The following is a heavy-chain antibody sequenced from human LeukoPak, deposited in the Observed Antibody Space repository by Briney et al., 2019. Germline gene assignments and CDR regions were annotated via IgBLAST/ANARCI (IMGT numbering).Heavy chain of an antibody. CDR2: ISSNVVST. V-gene: IGHV3-23*01. J-gene: IGHJ4*02. CDR1: GFTFSSYA. Sequence: PGESLRLSCAASGFTFSSYAMTWVRQAPGKGLEWVSAISSNVVSTYYADSVKGRFTISRDNSKNTLYLQMNSLRAEDTAVYYCAKDYATVVPYYFDYWGQGTLVTVSS. CDR3: AKDYATVVPYYFDY. D-gene: IGHD4-23*01.